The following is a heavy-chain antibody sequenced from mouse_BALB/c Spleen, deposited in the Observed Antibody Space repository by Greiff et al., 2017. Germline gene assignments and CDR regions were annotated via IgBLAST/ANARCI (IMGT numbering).Heavy chain of an antibody. V-gene: IGHV1-7*01. CDR1: GYTFTSYW. CDR2: INPSTGYT. CDR3: ATGTPFAY. Sequence: VQLQQSGAELAKPGASVKMSCKASGYTFTSYWMHWVKQRPGQGLEWIGYINPSTGYTEYNQKFKDKATLTADKSSSTAYMKLSSLTSEDSAVYYCATGTPFAYWGQGTLVTVSA. D-gene: IGHD4-1*01. J-gene: IGHJ3*01.